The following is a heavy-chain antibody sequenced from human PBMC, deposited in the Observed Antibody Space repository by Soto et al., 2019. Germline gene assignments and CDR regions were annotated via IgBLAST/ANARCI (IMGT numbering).Heavy chain of an antibody. J-gene: IGHJ6*02. V-gene: IGHV4-34*01. CDR2: INHRGAT. Sequence: SETLSLTCTAHGGSFSGYHWTWIRQPPGKGLEWIGEINHRGATNYNPSLKSRVTMSVDTSKNQVSLKVTSVTAADTAVYYCAREEVAQWFTKGYYGMDVWGQGITVTVSS. CDR3: AREEVAQWFTKGYYGMDV. CDR1: GGSFSGYH. D-gene: IGHD2-8*01.